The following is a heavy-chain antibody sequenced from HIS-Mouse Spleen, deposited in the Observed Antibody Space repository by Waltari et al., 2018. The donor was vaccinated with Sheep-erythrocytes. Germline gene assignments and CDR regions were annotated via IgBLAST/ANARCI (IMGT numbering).Heavy chain of an antibody. CDR3: ARDRRYYGSGREYDAFDI. CDR1: GGSISSSSYY. Sequence: QLQLQESGPGLVKPSETLSLTCTVSGGSISSSSYYWGWIRQPPGKGLEWIGSTYYSGSTYYNPSLKSRVTRSVDTSRNQFSLKLGSVTAADTAVYYCARDRRYYGSGREYDAFDIWGQGTMVTVSS. V-gene: IGHV4-39*07. CDR2: TYYSGST. D-gene: IGHD3-10*01. J-gene: IGHJ3*02.